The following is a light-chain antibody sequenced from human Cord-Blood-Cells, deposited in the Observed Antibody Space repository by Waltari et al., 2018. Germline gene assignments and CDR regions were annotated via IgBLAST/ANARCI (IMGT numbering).Light chain of an antibody. CDR1: QSLLHSNGYNY. V-gene: IGKV2-28*01. CDR2: LGS. J-gene: IGKJ4*01. CDR3: MQALQTPLT. Sequence: DIVMTQSPLSLPVTPGEPASTSCRSSQSLLHSNGYNYLDWYLQKPGQSPQLLVYLGSYRAAGVPDRFSGSASGTDFTLKISRVEAEDVGVYYCMQALQTPLTFGGGTKVEIK.